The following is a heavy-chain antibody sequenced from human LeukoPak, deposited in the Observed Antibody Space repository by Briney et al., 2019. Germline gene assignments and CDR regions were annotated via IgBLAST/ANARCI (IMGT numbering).Heavy chain of an antibody. CDR1: GGSISSYY. V-gene: IGHV4-59*08. J-gene: IGHJ4*02. CDR3: ATLVSTRYYFDY. D-gene: IGHD5/OR15-5a*01. Sequence: SETLSLTCTVSGGSISSYYWSWIRQPPGKGLEWIGYIYYSGSTNYDPSLKSRVTISVDTSKNQFSLRLTSVTAADTAVYFCATLVSTRYYFDYWGQGTLVTVSS. CDR2: IYYSGST.